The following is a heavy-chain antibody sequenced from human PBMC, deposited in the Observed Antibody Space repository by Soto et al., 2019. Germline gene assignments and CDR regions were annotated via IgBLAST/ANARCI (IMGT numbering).Heavy chain of an antibody. D-gene: IGHD3-22*01. CDR3: ARAELNDYYESSGYLQVLNWFDP. J-gene: IGHJ5*02. Sequence: PSETLSLTCTVSGGSISSGGYYWSWIRPHPGKGLEWIGYIYYSGSTYYNPSLKSRVTISVDTSKNQFSLKLSSVTAAETAVYYCARAELNDYYESSGYLQVLNWFDPWGQGTLVTVSS. V-gene: IGHV4-31*03. CDR2: IYYSGST. CDR1: GGSISSGGYY.